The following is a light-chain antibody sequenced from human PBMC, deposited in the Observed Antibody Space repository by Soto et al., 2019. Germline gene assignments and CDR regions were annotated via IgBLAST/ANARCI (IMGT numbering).Light chain of an antibody. J-gene: IGLJ1*01. V-gene: IGLV1-40*01. Sequence: VLTQPPSVSGAPGQRVTISCTGSSSNIGAGYDVHWYQQLPGTAPKLLIYDNSNRPSGVPDRFSGSKSGTSASLAITGLQAEDEADYYCQSYDSSLSGFVFGTGTKVTVL. CDR1: SSNIGAGYD. CDR3: QSYDSSLSGFV. CDR2: DNS.